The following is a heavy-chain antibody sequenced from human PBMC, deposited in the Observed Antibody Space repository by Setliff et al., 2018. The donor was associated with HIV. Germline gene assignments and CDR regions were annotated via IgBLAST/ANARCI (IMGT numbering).Heavy chain of an antibody. J-gene: IGHJ4*02. CDR3: ARADERKKYYYDSSEKGGFDY. D-gene: IGHD3-22*01. V-gene: IGHV1-3*01. CDR2: INLVTTKT. Sequence: GASVKVSCKTSGYTFTQSHDLHWVRQVPGQGPEWMGWINLVTTKTAYLQKFQGRVIITRDPSASTAYMELSSLRSEDTAVYYCARADERKKYYYDSSEKGGFDYWGQGTLVTVSS. CDR1: GYTFTQSHD.